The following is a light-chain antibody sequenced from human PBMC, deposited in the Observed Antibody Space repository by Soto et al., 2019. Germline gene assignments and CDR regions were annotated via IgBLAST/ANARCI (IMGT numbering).Light chain of an antibody. CDR2: DVS. J-gene: IGLJ1*01. CDR1: SSDVGGYNY. CDR3: SSYTSSSTLYV. Sequence: QSVLTQPASVSGSPGQSITISCTGTSSDVGGYNYVSWYQQHPGKAPKLMIYDVSNRPSGVSNRFSGSKSGNTASLTISGLQAEDEADYYCSSYTSSSTLYVFGTGTXVTV. V-gene: IGLV2-14*01.